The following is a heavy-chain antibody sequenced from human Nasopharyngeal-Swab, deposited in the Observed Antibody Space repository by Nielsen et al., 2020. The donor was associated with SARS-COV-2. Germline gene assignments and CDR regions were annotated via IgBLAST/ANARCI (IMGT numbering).Heavy chain of an antibody. CDR2: IYYTGQT. CDR3: ARESGGYYYFYGMDV. CDR1: GGSIISSSHY. J-gene: IGHJ6*02. Sequence: SETLSLTCSVTGGSIISSSHYWGWIRQSPGKGLEWIGSIYYTGQTYYNASPESRVTISIDTSKNQFSLQLRSVTAADTATYYCARESGGYYYFYGMDVWGQGTAVTVSS. D-gene: IGHD1-26*01. V-gene: IGHV4-39*07.